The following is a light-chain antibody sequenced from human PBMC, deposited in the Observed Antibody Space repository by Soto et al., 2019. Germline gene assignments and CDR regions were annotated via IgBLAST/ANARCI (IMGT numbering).Light chain of an antibody. CDR2: DSS. J-gene: IGKJ5*01. CDR3: QQFDNLPFT. V-gene: IGKV1-33*01. Sequence: DIQMTQSPSSLSASVGDRVTIICQASHDINNYLNWYQQKPGKAPKILIYDSSNLEIRVPSRFSRGGYGARFSVTISSLKTEEIATYYCQQFDNLPFTFGQGTRLEIK. CDR1: HDINNY.